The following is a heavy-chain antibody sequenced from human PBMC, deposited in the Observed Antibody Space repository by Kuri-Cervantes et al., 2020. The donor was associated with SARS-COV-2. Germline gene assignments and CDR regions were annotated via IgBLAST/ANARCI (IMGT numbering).Heavy chain of an antibody. CDR3: ARSRGAIDY. V-gene: IGHV4-59*01. J-gene: IGHJ4*02. Sequence: ESLKISCAASGFTFSSYSMNWVRQAPGKGLEWIGYIYYSGSTNYNPSLKSRVTIPVDTSKNQFSLKLSSVTAADTAVYYCARSRGAIDYWGQGTLVTVSS. CDR2: IYYSGST. CDR1: GFTFSSYS. D-gene: IGHD1-26*01.